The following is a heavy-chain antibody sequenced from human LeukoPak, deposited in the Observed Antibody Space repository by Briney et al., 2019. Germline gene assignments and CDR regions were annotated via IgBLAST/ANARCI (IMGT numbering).Heavy chain of an antibody. Sequence: PGGSLRLSCAASEFTLVRYAMNWVRQAPGKGLEWVSYISSSSFKIGYADSVKGRFTISRDNSKNSLYLQMDSLRVEDTAVYYGVRDPSYGSTWYYYMDAWGKGTTVTVSS. CDR2: ISSSSFKI. V-gene: IGHV3-48*04. J-gene: IGHJ6*03. CDR1: EFTLVRYA. D-gene: IGHD6-13*01. CDR3: VRDPSYGSTWYYYMDA.